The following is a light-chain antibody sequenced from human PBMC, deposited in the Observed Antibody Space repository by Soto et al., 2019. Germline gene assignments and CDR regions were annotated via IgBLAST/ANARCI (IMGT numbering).Light chain of an antibody. CDR2: DAS. CDR1: QSVSNY. J-gene: IGKJ4*01. Sequence: EIVLTQSPATLCFSPGERATLSCRASQSVSNYLAWYQHKPGQTPRLLIYDASKRATGIPARFSGSGSGTDFTLTISSLEPEDFAVYYCHQRYSWPLPFGGGTTGDIK. CDR3: HQRYSWPLP. V-gene: IGKV3-11*01.